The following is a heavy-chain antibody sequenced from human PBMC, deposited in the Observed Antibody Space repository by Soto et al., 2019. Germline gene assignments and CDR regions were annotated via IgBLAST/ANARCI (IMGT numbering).Heavy chain of an antibody. J-gene: IGHJ4*02. D-gene: IGHD4-17*01. Sequence: GASMKVSCKASGFTFTSSAMQWVRQARGQRLEWIGWIVVGSGNTNYAQKFQERVTITRDMSTSTAYMELSSLRSEDTAVYYCAAGPGYGDYEYYFDYWGQGTLVTVS. CDR2: IVVGSGNT. V-gene: IGHV1-58*02. CDR3: AAGPGYGDYEYYFDY. CDR1: GFTFTSSA.